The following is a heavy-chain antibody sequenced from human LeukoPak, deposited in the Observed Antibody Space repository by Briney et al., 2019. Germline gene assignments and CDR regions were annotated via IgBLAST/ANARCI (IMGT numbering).Heavy chain of an antibody. J-gene: IGHJ4*02. CDR3: SGRSGFSSIY. D-gene: IGHD2-2*01. CDR1: GFTFNSHW. V-gene: IGHV3-7*01. CDR2: VRPDGSEA. Sequence: GGSLRLSCEASGFTFNSHWMNWVRQAPGKGLEWLANVRPDGSEAVYVDSVRGRFTISRDNAKNLVYLQMNNLRAEDTAVYYCSGRSGFSSIYWGQGVLVTVSS.